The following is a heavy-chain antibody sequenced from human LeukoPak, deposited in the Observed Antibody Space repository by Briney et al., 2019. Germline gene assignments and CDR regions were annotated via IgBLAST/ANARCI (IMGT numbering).Heavy chain of an antibody. D-gene: IGHD6-13*01. CDR1: GFTFSSYT. J-gene: IGHJ3*02. CDR3: ARALGIAAAGSEWDDAFDI. CDR2: ISSSSRDI. V-gene: IGHV3-21*01. Sequence: GGSLRLSCAASGFTFSSYTMNWVRQAPGKGLEWVAAISSSSRDIFYADSVKGRFTISRDNAKNSLYLQMNSLRAEDTAVYYCARALGIAAAGSEWDDAFDIWGQGTMVTVSS.